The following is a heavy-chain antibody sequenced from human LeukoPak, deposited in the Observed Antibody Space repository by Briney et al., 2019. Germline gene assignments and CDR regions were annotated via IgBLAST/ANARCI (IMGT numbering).Heavy chain of an antibody. D-gene: IGHD3-10*01. Sequence: SVKVSCKASGGTFSSYAISWVPQAPGQGLEWMGGIIPIFGTANYAQKFQGRVTITTDESTSTAYMELSSLRSEDTAVYYCARGTVVRGVIYHYYYMDFWGKGTTVTVSS. CDR2: IIPIFGTA. V-gene: IGHV1-69*05. CDR1: GGTFSSYA. CDR3: ARGTVVRGVIYHYYYMDF. J-gene: IGHJ6*03.